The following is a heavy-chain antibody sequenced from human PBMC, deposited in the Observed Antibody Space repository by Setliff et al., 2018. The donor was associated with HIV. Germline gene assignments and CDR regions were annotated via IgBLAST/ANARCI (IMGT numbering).Heavy chain of an antibody. V-gene: IGHV3-48*03. CDR3: AREGPQTGDHSLALF. J-gene: IGHJ4*02. Sequence: SGGSLRLSCAASTFTASSYHMNWVRQSPGKGLEWVSYISSSGSIIYYADSVKGRFTISRDNAKNSLYLQMNSLRAEDTAVYYCAREGPQTGDHSLALFWGQGTGVTVSS. CDR2: ISSSGSII. D-gene: IGHD7-27*01. CDR1: TFTASSYH.